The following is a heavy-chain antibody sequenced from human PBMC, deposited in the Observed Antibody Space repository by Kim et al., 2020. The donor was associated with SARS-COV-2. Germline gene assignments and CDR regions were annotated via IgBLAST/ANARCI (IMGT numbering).Heavy chain of an antibody. Sequence: GGSLRLSCAASGFTFSSYSMNWVRQAPGKGLEWVSSISSSSSYIYYAYSVKGRFTISRDNAKNSLYLQMNSLRAEDTAVYYCARDREQLVFDYWGQGTLVTVSS. J-gene: IGHJ4*02. V-gene: IGHV3-21*01. CDR1: GFTFSSYS. CDR2: ISSSSSYI. D-gene: IGHD6-6*01. CDR3: ARDREQLVFDY.